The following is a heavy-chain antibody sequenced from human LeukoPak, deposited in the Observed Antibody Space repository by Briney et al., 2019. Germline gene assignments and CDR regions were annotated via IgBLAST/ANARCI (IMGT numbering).Heavy chain of an antibody. D-gene: IGHD3-10*01. CDR1: GGSISSSSYY. CDR2: IYYSGST. CDR3: ARGPRRHYGSGSYYNALGFDY. Sequence: SETLSLTCTVSGGSISSSSYYWGWIRQPPGKGLEWIGSIYYSGSTYYNPSLKSRVTISVDTSKNQFSLKLSSVTAADTAVYYCARGPRRHYGSGSYYNALGFDYWGQGTLVTVSS. V-gene: IGHV4-39*01. J-gene: IGHJ4*02.